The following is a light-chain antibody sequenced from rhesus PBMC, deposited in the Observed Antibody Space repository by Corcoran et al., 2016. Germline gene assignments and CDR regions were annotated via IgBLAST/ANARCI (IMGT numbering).Light chain of an antibody. CDR1: PTISSY. CDR2: AAS. J-gene: IGKJ1*01. CDR3: PQHNSHPPT. Sequence: DIQMTQSPSSLSASVGDRVTITGRASPTISSYLAWYQQKPGKVPKLLIYAASSLESGVPSRFSGSGSGTDFTLTISSLHPEDFATYYCPQHNSHPPTFGQGTKVEIK. V-gene: IGKV1-44*02.